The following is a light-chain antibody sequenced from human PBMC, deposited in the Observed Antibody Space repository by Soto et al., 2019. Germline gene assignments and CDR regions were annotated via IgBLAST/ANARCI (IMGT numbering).Light chain of an antibody. J-gene: IGKJ1*01. CDR1: QSISSW. V-gene: IGKV1-5*01. CDR3: QQYSSYPWT. Sequence: DIQMTQSPSTLSASVGDRVTITCRASQSISSWLAWYQQKPGKAPRPLIFDASSLESGVPSKFSGSGSGTEFTLTISSLQPDDFATYYCQQYSSYPWTFGQGTKVEI. CDR2: DAS.